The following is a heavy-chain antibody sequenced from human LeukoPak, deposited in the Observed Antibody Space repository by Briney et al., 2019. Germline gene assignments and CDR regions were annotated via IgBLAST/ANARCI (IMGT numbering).Heavy chain of an antibody. D-gene: IGHD6-13*01. CDR1: GFTVSSNY. Sequence: PGGSLRLSCAASGFTVSSNYMSWVRQAPGKGLEWVSVIYSGGSTYYADSVKGRFTISRDNSKNTLYLQMNSLRAEDTAVYYCARVGSGSSWYRNWFDPWGQGTLVTVSS. J-gene: IGHJ5*02. CDR3: ARVGSGSSWYRNWFDP. CDR2: IYSGGST. V-gene: IGHV3-53*01.